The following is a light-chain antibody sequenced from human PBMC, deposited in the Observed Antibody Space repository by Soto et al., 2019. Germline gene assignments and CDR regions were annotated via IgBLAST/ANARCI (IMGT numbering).Light chain of an antibody. V-gene: IGLV4-69*01. CDR2: LNSDGSH. CDR1: SGHSSYA. J-gene: IGLJ1*01. Sequence: QPVLTQSPSASASLGASVKLTCTLSSGHSSYAIAWHQQHPEKGPRYLMNLNSDGSHSKGDGISDRFSGSSSGAERYLTISGLRSDDEAEYYCQTWGTGIHVFGTGTKVTVL. CDR3: QTWGTGIHV.